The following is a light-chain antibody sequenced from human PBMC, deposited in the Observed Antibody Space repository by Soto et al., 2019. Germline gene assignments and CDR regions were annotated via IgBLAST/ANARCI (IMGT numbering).Light chain of an antibody. CDR1: QGSSSY. CDR2: AAS. V-gene: IGKV1-27*01. Sequence: DIQRTQSPSSLSASVGDRVTITCRASQGSSSYLAWYQQKPGNVPKLLIYAASTLQTGFPSRFSGSGSGTEFTLTISSLQPADVATYYCQESNSSPQTFCHGTKLEIK. J-gene: IGKJ2*01. CDR3: QESNSSPQT.